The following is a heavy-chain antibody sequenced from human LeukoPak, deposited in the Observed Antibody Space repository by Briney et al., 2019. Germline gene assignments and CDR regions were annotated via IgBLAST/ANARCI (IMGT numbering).Heavy chain of an antibody. J-gene: IGHJ4*02. V-gene: IGHV4-34*01. CDR1: GVSISTSY. CDR2: INHSGST. D-gene: IGHD2-15*01. CDR3: AREGDNCSGGSCYPYFDY. Sequence: SETLSLTCAVSGVSISTSYWSWIRQPPGKGLEWIGEINHSGSTNYNPSLKSRVTISVDTSKNQFSLKLSSVTAADTAVYYCAREGDNCSGGSCYPYFDYWGQGTLVTVSS.